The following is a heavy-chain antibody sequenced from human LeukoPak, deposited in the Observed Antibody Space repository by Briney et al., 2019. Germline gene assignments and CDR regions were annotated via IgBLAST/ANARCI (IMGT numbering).Heavy chain of an antibody. J-gene: IGHJ5*02. CDR1: GGAISSSNW. V-gene: IGHV4-4*02. Sequence: SGTLSLTCAVSGGAISSSNWWSWVRQPPGKGLVWIGEIYHTGSTNYNPSLKSRVTISVDKSKNQFSLRLSSVTAADTAVYYCARVLDGGNSNWFDPWGQGTLVTVSS. CDR3: ARVLDGGNSNWFDP. CDR2: IYHTGST. D-gene: IGHD4-23*01.